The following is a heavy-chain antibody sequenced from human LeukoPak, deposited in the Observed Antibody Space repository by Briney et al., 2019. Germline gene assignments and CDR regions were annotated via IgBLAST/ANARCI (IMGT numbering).Heavy chain of an antibody. CDR1: GFTFSSYA. J-gene: IGHJ6*02. CDR3: AKVSRGYCRGGTCYYYYGMDV. CDR2: VFGSGGST. V-gene: IGHV3-23*01. D-gene: IGHD2-15*01. Sequence: GGSLRLSCVASGFTFSSYAMSWVRQAPGKGLEWVSSVFGSGGSTYYADSVKGRFTISRDNSKNTLYVQMNSLRVEDTAVYYCAKVSRGYCRGGTCYYYYGMDVWGQGTTVTVSS.